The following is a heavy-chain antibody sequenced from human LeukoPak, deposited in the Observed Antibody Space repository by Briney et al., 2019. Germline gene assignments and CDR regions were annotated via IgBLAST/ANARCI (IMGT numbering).Heavy chain of an antibody. CDR3: ARGLDYGGNTLALSASDM. V-gene: IGHV1-18*01. Sequence: GASVKVSCKASGSTFTNYGISWVRQAPGQGLEWMGWISVYNGNTKYAQNLQGRAAMTTDTSTSTAYMELRSLRPDDTAVYYCARGLDYGGNTLALSASDMWGQGTMVTVSS. D-gene: IGHD4-23*01. CDR1: GSTFTNYG. J-gene: IGHJ3*02. CDR2: ISVYNGNT.